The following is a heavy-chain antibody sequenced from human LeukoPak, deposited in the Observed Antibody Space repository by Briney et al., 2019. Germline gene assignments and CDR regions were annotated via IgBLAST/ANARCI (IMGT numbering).Heavy chain of an antibody. J-gene: IGHJ5*02. CDR3: ARRAIAAAGAFDP. CDR2: INPSGGST. CDR1: RYTFTSYY. V-gene: IGHV1-46*01. D-gene: IGHD6-13*01. Sequence: ASVKVSCKASRYTFTSYYMHWVRQAPGQGLEWMGIINPSGGSTSYAQKFQGRVTMTRDMSTSTVYMELRSLRSDDTAVYYCARRAIAAAGAFDPWGQGTLVIVSS.